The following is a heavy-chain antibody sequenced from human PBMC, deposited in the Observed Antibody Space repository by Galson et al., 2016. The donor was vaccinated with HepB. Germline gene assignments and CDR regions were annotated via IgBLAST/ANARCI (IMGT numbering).Heavy chain of an antibody. D-gene: IGHD6-19*01. CDR3: TRGIAVAPNGPDY. J-gene: IGHJ4*02. V-gene: IGHV3-33*01. CDR1: GFTFSSYG. Sequence: SLRLSCAASGFTFSSYGMHWVRQAPGKGLEWVAFVWYDGSNIIYGDSAKGRFTISGDNSKNTLYLQMNSLRVEDTAVYYCTRGIAVAPNGPDYWGQGTLVTVSS. CDR2: VWYDGSNI.